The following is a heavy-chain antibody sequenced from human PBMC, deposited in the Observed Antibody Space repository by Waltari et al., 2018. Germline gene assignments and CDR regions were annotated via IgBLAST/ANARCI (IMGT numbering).Heavy chain of an antibody. Sequence: VESGGGLVQPGGSLRLSCVTSGFSFDSYAMHWVRQTPGRGLEGVAGMLWKGKPGYADSVRGRFTISRDNGQNSLSLQRRRLTSEDTARYCCARARAEDTSDLAYWGQGTLVTVSS. V-gene: IGHV3-9*01. CDR1: GFSFDSYA. CDR3: ARARAEDTSDLAY. J-gene: IGHJ4*02. D-gene: IGHD2-15*01. CDR2: MLWKGKP.